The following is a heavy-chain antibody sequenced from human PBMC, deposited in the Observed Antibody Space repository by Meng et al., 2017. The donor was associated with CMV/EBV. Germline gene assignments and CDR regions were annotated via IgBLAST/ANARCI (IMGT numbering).Heavy chain of an antibody. CDR3: ARRPGYSSSWSGDAFDI. CDR1: GFTFSSYA. Sequence: GESLKISCAASGFTFSSYAMSWVRQAPGKGLEWVSAISGSGGSTYYADSVKGRFTISRDNSKNTLYLQMNSLRAEDTAVYYCARRPGYSSSWSGDAFDIWGQGTMVTVSS. V-gene: IGHV3-23*01. J-gene: IGHJ3*02. D-gene: IGHD6-13*01. CDR2: ISGSGGST.